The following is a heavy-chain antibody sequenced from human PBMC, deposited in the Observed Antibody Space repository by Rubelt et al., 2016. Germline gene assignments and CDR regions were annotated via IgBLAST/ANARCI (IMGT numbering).Heavy chain of an antibody. D-gene: IGHD2-15*01. CDR2: INHSGST. CDR1: GGSFSGYY. V-gene: IGHV4-34*01. CDR3: ARGWSKDWYFDL. J-gene: IGHJ2*01. Sequence: QVQLQQWGAGLLKPSETLSLTCAVYGGSFSGYYWSWIRQPPGKGLEWIGEINHSGSTNYNPSLKRRVTISVDTSKNQFSLKLSSVTAADTAVYYCARGWSKDWYFDLWGRGTLVTVSS.